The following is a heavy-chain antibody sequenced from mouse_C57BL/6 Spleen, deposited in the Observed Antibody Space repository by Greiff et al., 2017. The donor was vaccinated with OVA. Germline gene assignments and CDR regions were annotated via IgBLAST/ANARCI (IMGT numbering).Heavy chain of an antibody. J-gene: IGHJ3*01. V-gene: IGHV1-72*01. D-gene: IGHD3-3*01. CDR2: IDPNSGGT. Sequence: QVQLQQPGAELVKPGASVKLSCKASGYTFTSYWMHWVKQRPGRGLEWIGRIDPNSGGTKYNEKFKSKATLTVDKPSSTAYMQLSSLTSEDSAVYYCARENEDGDSWFAYWGQGTLVTVSA. CDR1: GYTFTSYW. CDR3: ARENEDGDSWFAY.